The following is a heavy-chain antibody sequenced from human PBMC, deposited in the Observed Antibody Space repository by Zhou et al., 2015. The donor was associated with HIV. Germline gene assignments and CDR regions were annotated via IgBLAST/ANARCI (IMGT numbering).Heavy chain of an antibody. CDR1: GFTFSTST. CDR2: INSRSNYM. Sequence: EVHLVESGGGLVKPGGSLRVSCAASGFTFSTSTMSWVRQAPGKGLEWVSSINSRSNYMYYADSVKGRFTISRDNAKNSLYLQMNSLRAEDTALYYCAKVNIAAADSTYDSYYYYMDVWGRGTTVTVSS. D-gene: IGHD6-13*01. CDR3: AKVNIAAADSTYDSYYYYMDV. V-gene: IGHV3-21*01. J-gene: IGHJ6*03.